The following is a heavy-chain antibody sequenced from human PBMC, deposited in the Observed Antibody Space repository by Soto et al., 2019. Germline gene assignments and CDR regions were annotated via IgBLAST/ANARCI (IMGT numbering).Heavy chain of an antibody. CDR3: ATKLPKYYYYYYGMDV. CDR2: IIPIFGTA. V-gene: IGHV1-69*01. CDR1: GGTFSSYA. J-gene: IGHJ6*02. Sequence: QVQLVQSGAEVKKPGSSVKVSCKASGGTFSSYAISWVRQAPGQGLEWMGGIIPIFGTANYAQKFQGRVTITADESTGTAYMELSSLRSEDTAVYYCATKLPKYYYYYYGMDVWGQGTTVTVSS. D-gene: IGHD6-6*01.